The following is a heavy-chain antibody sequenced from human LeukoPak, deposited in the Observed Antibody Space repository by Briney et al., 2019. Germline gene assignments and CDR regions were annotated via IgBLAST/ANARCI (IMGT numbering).Heavy chain of an antibody. CDR3: ARGRYCSGGSCYVLPFDY. V-gene: IGHV4-34*01. D-gene: IGHD2-15*01. CDR1: GGSFSGYY. CDR2: INHSGST. J-gene: IGHJ4*02. Sequence: SETLSLTCAVYGGSFSGYYCNWIRQPPGKGLEWIGEINHSGSTNYNPSLKSRVTISVDTSKNQFSLKLSSVTAADTAVYYCARGRYCSGGSCYVLPFDYWGQGTLVTVSS.